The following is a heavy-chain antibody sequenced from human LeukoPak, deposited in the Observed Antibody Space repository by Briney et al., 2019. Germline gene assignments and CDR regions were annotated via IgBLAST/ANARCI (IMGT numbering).Heavy chain of an antibody. CDR1: GGTFSSYA. CDR3: ARARNEWLWKVNYYYYYMDV. D-gene: IGHD5-12*01. V-gene: IGHV1-69*13. J-gene: IGHJ6*03. Sequence: EASVKVSCKASGGTFSSYAISWVRQAPGQGLEWMGGIIPIFGTANYAQKFQGRVTITADESTSTAYMELSSLRSEDTAVYYCARARNEWLWKVNYYYYYMDVWGKGTTVTVSS. CDR2: IIPIFGTA.